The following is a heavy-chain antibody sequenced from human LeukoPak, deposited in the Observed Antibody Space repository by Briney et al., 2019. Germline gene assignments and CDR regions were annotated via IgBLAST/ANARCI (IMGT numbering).Heavy chain of an antibody. V-gene: IGHV1-69*13. CDR1: GGTFSSYA. J-gene: IGHJ6*03. CDR3: ARSRYYYYYMDV. Sequence: ASVKVSCKASGGTFSSYAISWVRQAPGQGLEWMGGIIPIFGTANYAQKFQGRVTITADESTSTAYMDLSSLRSEDTAVYYCARSRYYYYYMDVWGKGTTVTVSS. CDR2: IIPIFGTA.